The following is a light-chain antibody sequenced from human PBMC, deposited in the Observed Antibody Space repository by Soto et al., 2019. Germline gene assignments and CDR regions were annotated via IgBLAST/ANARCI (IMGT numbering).Light chain of an antibody. V-gene: IGKV3-15*01. CDR1: QGVGIN. CDR2: GAS. CDR3: QQYDNWLRT. J-gene: IGKJ1*01. Sequence: EIVMTQSPVTLSVSPGERATLSCRASQGVGINLDWYQQKPGQSPRLLIYGASTRATGIPARFSGSGSGTEFTLTISSLQSEDSAVYYCQQYDNWLRTFGQGTKVEIK.